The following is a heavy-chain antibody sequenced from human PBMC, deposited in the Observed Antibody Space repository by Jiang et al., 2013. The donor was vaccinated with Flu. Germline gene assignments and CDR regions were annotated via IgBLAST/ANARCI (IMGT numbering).Heavy chain of an antibody. CDR1: GFSLSTSGVG. V-gene: IGHV2-5*02. CDR2: IYWDDDK. Sequence: KPTQTLTLTCTFSGFSLSTSGVGVGWIRQPPGKALEWLALIYWDDDKRYSPSLKSRLTITKDTSKNQVVLTMTNMDPVDTATYYCAHSPTPVVPAATSQDNWFDPWGQGTLVTVSS. J-gene: IGHJ5*02. D-gene: IGHD2-2*01. CDR3: AHSPTPVVPAATSQDNWFDP.